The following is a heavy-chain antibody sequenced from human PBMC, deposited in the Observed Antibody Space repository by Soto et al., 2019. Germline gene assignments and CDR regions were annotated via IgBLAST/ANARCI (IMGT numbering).Heavy chain of an antibody. CDR3: AKEMRQCLDYDAFDI. D-gene: IGHD6-19*01. J-gene: IGHJ3*02. CDR2: ISWNSGSI. Sequence: EVRLVESGGGLVQPGRSLRLSCAASGFTFDDYAMHWVRQAPGKGLEWVSGISWNSGSIGYADSVKGRFTISRDNAKNSLYLQMNSLRADDTALYYCAKEMRQCLDYDAFDIWGEGTMVTVSS. V-gene: IGHV3-9*01. CDR1: GFTFDDYA.